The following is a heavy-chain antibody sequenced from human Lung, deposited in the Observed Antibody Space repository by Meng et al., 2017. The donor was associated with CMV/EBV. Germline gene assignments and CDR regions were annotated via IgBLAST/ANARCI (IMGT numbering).Heavy chain of an antibody. D-gene: IGHD5-18*01. CDR3: ARWERTAMDPYYYYGMDV. Sequence: ESXKISXAASGFTFSSYSMNWVRQAPGKGLEWVSSISSSSSYIYYADSVKGRFTISRDNAKNSLYLQMNSLRAEDTAVYYCARWERTAMDPYYYYGMDVWGQGTXVTVAS. V-gene: IGHV3-21*01. J-gene: IGHJ6*02. CDR1: GFTFSSYS. CDR2: ISSSSSYI.